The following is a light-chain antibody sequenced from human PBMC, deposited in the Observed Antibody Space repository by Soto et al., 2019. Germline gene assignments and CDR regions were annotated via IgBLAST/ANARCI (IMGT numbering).Light chain of an antibody. Sequence: QSALTQPPSASGSPGQSVTISCTGTSSNVGCYNYVSWYQQHPGNAPKLMIYEVTQRPSGVPDRFSGSKSGNTASLTVFGVEDEDEADYYSSSYAGGYKEVFGTGTKLTVL. CDR1: SSNVGCYNY. V-gene: IGLV2-8*01. CDR3: SSYAGGYKEV. J-gene: IGLJ1*01. CDR2: EVT.